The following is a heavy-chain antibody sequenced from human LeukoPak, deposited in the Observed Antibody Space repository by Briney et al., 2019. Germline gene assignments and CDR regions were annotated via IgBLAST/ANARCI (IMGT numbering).Heavy chain of an antibody. CDR1: GFTDSSNY. J-gene: IGHJ4*02. D-gene: IGHD2-21*01. Sequence: PGGSLRLSCAASGFTDSSNYMNWVRQAPGKGLEWVSLIYSGDITYYADSVKGRFTISRDNSKNTLYLQMHSLRAEDTAVYYCRGDSSYWGQGTLVTVSS. CDR2: IYSGDIT. V-gene: IGHV3-53*01. CDR3: RGDSSY.